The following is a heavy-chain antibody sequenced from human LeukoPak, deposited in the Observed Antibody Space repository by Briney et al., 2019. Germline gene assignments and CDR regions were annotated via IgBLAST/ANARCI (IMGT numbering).Heavy chain of an antibody. Sequence: GGSLRLSCAASGFTVSSNYMSWVRQAPGKGLEWVSVIYSGGSTYYADSVKGRFTISRDNSKNTLYLQMNSLRAEDTAVYCCARAHAPRVLRYFDWLLSGYFDYWGQGTLVTVSS. J-gene: IGHJ4*02. CDR3: ARAHAPRVLRYFDWLLSGYFDY. V-gene: IGHV3-66*01. CDR1: GFTVSSNY. CDR2: IYSGGST. D-gene: IGHD3-9*01.